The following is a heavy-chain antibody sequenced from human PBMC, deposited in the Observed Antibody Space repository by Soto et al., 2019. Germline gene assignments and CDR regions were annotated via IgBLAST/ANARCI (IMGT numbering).Heavy chain of an antibody. CDR1: GGSVSSGSYY. D-gene: IGHD2-2*01. V-gene: IGHV4-61*01. J-gene: IGHJ5*02. Sequence: PSETLSLTCTVSGGSVSSGSYYWSWIRQPPGKGLEWIGYIYYSGSTNYNPSLKSRVTISVDTSKNQFSLKLSSVTAADTAVYYCARDSYCISTSCYGVHWFDPWGQGTLVTVSS. CDR3: ARDSYCISTSCYGVHWFDP. CDR2: IYYSGST.